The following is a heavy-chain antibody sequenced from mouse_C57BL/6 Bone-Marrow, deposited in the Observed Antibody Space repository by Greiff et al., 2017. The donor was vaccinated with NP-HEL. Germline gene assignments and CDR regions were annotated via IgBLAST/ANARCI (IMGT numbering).Heavy chain of an antibody. D-gene: IGHD1-1*01. CDR2: IYPGGGYT. V-gene: IGHV1-63*01. CDR1: GYTFTNYW. J-gene: IGHJ4*01. Sequence: VQLQQSGAELVRPGTSVKMSCKASGYTFTNYWIGWAKQRPGHGLEWIGDIYPGGGYTNYNEKFKGKATLTADKSSSTAYMQFSSLTSEDSAIYYCARWGTTVVAPCAMDYWGQGTSVTVSS. CDR3: ARWGTTVVAPCAMDY.